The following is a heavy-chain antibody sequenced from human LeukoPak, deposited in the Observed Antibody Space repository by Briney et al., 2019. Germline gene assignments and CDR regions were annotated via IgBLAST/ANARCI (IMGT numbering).Heavy chain of an antibody. V-gene: IGHV5-51*01. J-gene: IGHJ5*02. CDR2: IYPGDSDT. Sequence: PGESLKISCKGSGYSFTTYWIGWVRQMPGKGLEWMGIIYPGDSDTRYSPSFQGQVTILVDKSISTAYLQWSSLKASDTAMYYCARFSTVRDNWFDPWGQGTLVTVSS. CDR3: ARFSTVRDNWFDP. D-gene: IGHD3-10*01. CDR1: GYSFTTYW.